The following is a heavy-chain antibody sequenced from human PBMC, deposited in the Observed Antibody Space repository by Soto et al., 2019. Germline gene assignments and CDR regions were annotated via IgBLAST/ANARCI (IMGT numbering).Heavy chain of an antibody. CDR2: LYYSGNT. CDR3: ARVGGVAARTFDY. Sequence: QVQLQESGPGMVKPSETLSLTCTVSGGSISPFYWSWVRQPPGKGLEWIGYLYYSGNTNYNPSLKSRVTISVDASKNQVSLRLTSVTAADTAVYYCARVGGVAARTFDYWGQGTVVTVSS. J-gene: IGHJ4*02. CDR1: GGSISPFY. D-gene: IGHD2-15*01. V-gene: IGHV4-59*01.